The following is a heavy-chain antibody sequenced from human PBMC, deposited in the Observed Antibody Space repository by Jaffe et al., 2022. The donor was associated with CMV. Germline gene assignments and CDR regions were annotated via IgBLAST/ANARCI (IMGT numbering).Heavy chain of an antibody. J-gene: IGHJ4*02. D-gene: IGHD3-3*01. V-gene: IGHV3-21*01. CDR2: ISSSSSYI. CDR1: GFTFSSYS. Sequence: EVQLVESGGGLVKPGGSLRLSCAASGFTFSSYSMNWVRQAPGKGLEWVSSISSSSSYIYYADSVKGRFTISRDNAKNSLYLQMNSLRAEDTAVYYCARDLQITIFGVVTRDYWGQGTLVTVSS. CDR3: ARDLQITIFGVVTRDY.